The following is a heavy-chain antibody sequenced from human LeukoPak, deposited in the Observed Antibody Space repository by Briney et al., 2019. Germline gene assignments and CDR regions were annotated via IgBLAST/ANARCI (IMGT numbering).Heavy chain of an antibody. J-gene: IGHJ3*02. CDR3: TRRGPWFGEMAEDAFDI. D-gene: IGHD3-10*01. Sequence: TGGSLRLSCAASGFTFSTYWMTWVRQAPGKGLGWVANIKQDASEKYYVDSVKGRFTISRDNAKNSLYLQMNSLKTEDTAVYYCTRRGPWFGEMAEDAFDIWGQGTMVTVSS. CDR2: IKQDASEK. V-gene: IGHV3-7*03. CDR1: GFTFSTYW.